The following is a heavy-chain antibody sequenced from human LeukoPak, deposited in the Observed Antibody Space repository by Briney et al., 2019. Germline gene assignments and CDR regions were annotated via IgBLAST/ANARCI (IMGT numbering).Heavy chain of an antibody. J-gene: IGHJ6*02. CDR1: GYNFTNYG. D-gene: IGHD3-9*01. CDR3: ARDLSPDILTGLEAYGMDV. Sequence: GASVKVSCRGFGYNFTNYGISWVRQAPGQRLEWMGWISGYNGNTDYAQKFQARVTMTTDTSTSTGYLELRSLRSDDTAVYYCARDLSPDILTGLEAYGMDVWGQGTTVTVSS. V-gene: IGHV1-18*01. CDR2: ISGYNGNT.